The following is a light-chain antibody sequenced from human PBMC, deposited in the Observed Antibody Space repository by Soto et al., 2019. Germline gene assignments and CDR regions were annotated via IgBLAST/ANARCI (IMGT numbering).Light chain of an antibody. CDR1: RSISSY. CDR3: QQYNSYSRT. CDR2: KAS. J-gene: IGKJ1*01. V-gene: IGKV1-5*03. Sequence: DIQMTQSPSTLSASVGDGVTITCRASRSISSYLAWYQQKPGKAPKLLIYKASNLESGVPSRFSGSGSGTEFTLTISGLQPDDFATYYCQQYNSYSRTFGQGTKVEIK.